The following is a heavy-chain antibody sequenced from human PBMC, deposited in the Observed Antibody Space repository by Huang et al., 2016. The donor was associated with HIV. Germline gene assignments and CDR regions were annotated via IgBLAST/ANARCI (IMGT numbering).Heavy chain of an antibody. Sequence: VESGGRLVQPGGSIRLSCVGSTFRFGAYWMSWVSQSPGKGLEWVAKIKQDESEKYYVDSVKGRFNISRDNAKKVLFLEMNNVRVEDTATYYCATKTAAMDIWGQGTTVTVS. CDR3: ATKTAAMDI. V-gene: IGHV3-7*01. J-gene: IGHJ6*02. D-gene: IGHD1-7*01. CDR1: TFRFGAYW. CDR2: IKQDESEK.